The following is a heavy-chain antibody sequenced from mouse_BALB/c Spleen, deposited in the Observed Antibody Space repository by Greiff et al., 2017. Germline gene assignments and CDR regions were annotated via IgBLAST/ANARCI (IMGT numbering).Heavy chain of an antibody. J-gene: IGHJ1*01. CDR1: GFAFSSYD. CDR3: ARHWDWYFDV. Sequence: EVQVVESGGGLVKPGGSLKLSCAASGFAFSSYDMSWVRQTPEKRLEWVAYISSGGGSTYYPDTVKGRFTISRDNAKNTLYLQMSSLKSEDTAMYYCARHWDWYFDVWGAGTTVTVSS. CDR2: ISSGGGST. V-gene: IGHV5-12-1*01. D-gene: IGHD4-1*01.